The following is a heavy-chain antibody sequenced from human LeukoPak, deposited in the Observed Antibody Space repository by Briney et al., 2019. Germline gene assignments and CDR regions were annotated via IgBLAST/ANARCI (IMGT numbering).Heavy chain of an antibody. CDR2: IYPGDSDS. J-gene: IGHJ6*02. Sequence: GESLKISCKVSGYSFTTYWITWVRQMPGKGLEWMGIIYPGDSDSTNSPSFQGQVTISADKSISTAYLQWRSLKASDTAIYYCAGHGAVAGSYYFGMDVWGQGTTVTVSS. CDR1: GYSFTTYW. V-gene: IGHV5-51*01. D-gene: IGHD6-19*01. CDR3: AGHGAVAGSYYFGMDV.